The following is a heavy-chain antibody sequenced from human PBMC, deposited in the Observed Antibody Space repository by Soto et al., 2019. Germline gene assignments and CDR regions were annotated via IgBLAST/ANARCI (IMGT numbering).Heavy chain of an antibody. Sequence: QVQLVQSGAEVKKPGSSVKVSCKASGGTFSSYTISWVRQAPGQGLEWMGRIIPILGIANYAQKFQGRVTITADKSTSTAYRELSSLRSEDTAVYYCARDSGGCTNGVCYATLGYWGQGTLVTVSS. D-gene: IGHD2-8*01. CDR3: ARDSGGCTNGVCYATLGY. CDR1: GGTFSSYT. J-gene: IGHJ4*02. CDR2: IIPILGIA. V-gene: IGHV1-69*08.